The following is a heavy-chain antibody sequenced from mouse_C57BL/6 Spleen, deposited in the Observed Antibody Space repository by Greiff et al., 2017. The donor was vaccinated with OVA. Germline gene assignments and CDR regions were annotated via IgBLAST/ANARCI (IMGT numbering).Heavy chain of an antibody. J-gene: IGHJ4*01. CDR3: AREGLSPYYYSMDY. CDR1: GFTFSDYG. V-gene: IGHV5-17*01. D-gene: IGHD1-1*02. Sequence: EVKLQESGGGLVKPGGSLKLSCAASGFTFSDYGMHWVRQAPEKGLEWVAYISSGSSTIYYADTVKGRFTISRDNAKNTLFLQMTSLRSEDTAMYYCAREGLSPYYYSMDYWGQGTSVTVSS. CDR2: ISSGSSTI.